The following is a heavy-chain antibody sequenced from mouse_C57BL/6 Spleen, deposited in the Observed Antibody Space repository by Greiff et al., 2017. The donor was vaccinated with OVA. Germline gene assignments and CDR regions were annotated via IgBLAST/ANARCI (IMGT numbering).Heavy chain of an antibody. Sequence: QVQLQQPGAELVKPGASVKLSCKASGYTFTSYWMHWVKQRPGQGLEWIGMIHPNSGSTNYNEKFKSKATLTVDKSSSTAYMQLSSLSSDDSAVSCCTIAPVRGVFYYWGQGTTLTVSS. V-gene: IGHV1-64*01. J-gene: IGHJ2*01. CDR3: TIAPVRGVFYY. D-gene: IGHD1-1*01. CDR2: IHPNSGST. CDR1: GYTFTSYW.